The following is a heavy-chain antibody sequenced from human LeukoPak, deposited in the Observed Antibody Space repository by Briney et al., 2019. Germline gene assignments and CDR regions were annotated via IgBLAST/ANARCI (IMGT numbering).Heavy chain of an antibody. CDR1: GFTFSSYG. D-gene: IGHD3-22*01. V-gene: IGHV3-7*01. CDR3: ARGRYYDSSGYYYYFDY. J-gene: IGHJ4*02. Sequence: PGGSLRLSCAASGFTFSSYGMHWVRQAPGKGLEWVANIKQDGSEKYYVDSVKGRFTISRDNAKNSLYLQMNSLRAEDTAVYYCARGRYYDSSGYYYYFDYWGQGTLVTVSS. CDR2: IKQDGSEK.